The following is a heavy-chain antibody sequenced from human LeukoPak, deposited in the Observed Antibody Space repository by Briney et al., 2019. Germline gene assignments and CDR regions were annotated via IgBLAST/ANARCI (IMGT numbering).Heavy chain of an antibody. J-gene: IGHJ4*02. Sequence: GGSLRLSCAASGFTFSSYSMNWVRQAPGKGLEWVSSISSSSSYIYYADSVKGRFTISRDNAKSSLYLQMNSLRAEDTAVYYCARGASWGTYINNWGQGTLVTVSS. CDR2: ISSSSSYI. D-gene: IGHD1/OR15-1a*01. CDR3: ARGASWGTYINN. CDR1: GFTFSSYS. V-gene: IGHV3-21*01.